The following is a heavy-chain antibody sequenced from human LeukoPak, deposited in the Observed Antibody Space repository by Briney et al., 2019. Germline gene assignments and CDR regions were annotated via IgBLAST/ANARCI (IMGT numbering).Heavy chain of an antibody. CDR3: NSYGDFSYYYMDV. D-gene: IGHD4-17*01. CDR1: GGSFSGYY. CDR2: IYYSGRT. Sequence: SETLSFTCAVYGGSFSGYYWGWIRQPPGKGLEWIGSIYYSGRTYYNPSLKSRVTISVDTSKNQFSLKLSSVTAADTAVYYCNSYGDFSYYYMDVWGKGTTVTISS. V-gene: IGHV4-39*01. J-gene: IGHJ6*03.